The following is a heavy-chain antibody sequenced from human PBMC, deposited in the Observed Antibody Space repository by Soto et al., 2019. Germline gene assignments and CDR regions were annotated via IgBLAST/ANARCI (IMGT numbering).Heavy chain of an antibody. CDR3: ARVPDR. J-gene: IGHJ5*02. CDR1: WGSISDGGYS. Sequence: SETLCLPWAVSWGSISDGGYSWSWIRQPPGKGLEWIGYIYHSGSTYYNPSLKSRVTISVDRSKNQFSLKLSSVTAADTAVYYCARVPDRWGQGTLVTVSS. CDR2: IYHSGST. V-gene: IGHV4-30-2*01. D-gene: IGHD2-2*01.